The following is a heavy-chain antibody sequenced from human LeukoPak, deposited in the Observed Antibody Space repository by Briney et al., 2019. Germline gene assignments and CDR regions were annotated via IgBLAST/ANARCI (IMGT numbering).Heavy chain of an antibody. CDR1: GGSINTPNYY. J-gene: IGHJ4*02. CDR3: ARGSSSGWYGY. D-gene: IGHD6-19*01. V-gene: IGHV4-39*07. CDR2: IFYSGGT. Sequence: PSETLSLTCTVSGGSINTPNYYWGWIRQTPGKGLEWIGNIFYSGGTYYNPSLKSRVTISVDTSKNQFSLKLSSVTAADTAVYYCARGSSSGWYGYWGQGTLVTVSS.